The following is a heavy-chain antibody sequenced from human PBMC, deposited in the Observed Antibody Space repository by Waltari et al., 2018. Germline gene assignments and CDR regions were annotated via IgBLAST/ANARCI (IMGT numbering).Heavy chain of an antibody. J-gene: IGHJ6*02. Sequence: EVQLVESGGGLVKPGGSLRLSCAASGFTFSSYSMNWVRQAPGKGLEWVSSISSSSSYIYYADSVKGRFTISRDNAKNSLYLQMNSLRAEDTAVYYCARDSGDPHYDFWSGYYRNYYYGMDVWGQGTTVTVSS. CDR3: ARDSGDPHYDFWSGYYRNYYYGMDV. CDR1: GFTFSSYS. D-gene: IGHD3-3*01. V-gene: IGHV3-21*01. CDR2: ISSSSSYI.